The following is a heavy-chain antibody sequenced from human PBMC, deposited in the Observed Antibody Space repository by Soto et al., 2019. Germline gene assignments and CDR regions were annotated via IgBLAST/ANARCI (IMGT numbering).Heavy chain of an antibody. CDR3: ATYSAPYYGDYGYFDY. CDR2: INHSGGT. CDR1: GGSFSGYY. Sequence: QVQLQQWGAGLLKPSETLSLTCAVYGGSFSGYYWSWLRQPPGKGLELIGEINHSGGTNYNPSLNSRVTMSVDTSKNQFSLKLTSVTAADTAVYYCATYSAPYYGDYGYFDYLGQGTLVTVSS. J-gene: IGHJ4*02. V-gene: IGHV4-34*01. D-gene: IGHD4-17*01.